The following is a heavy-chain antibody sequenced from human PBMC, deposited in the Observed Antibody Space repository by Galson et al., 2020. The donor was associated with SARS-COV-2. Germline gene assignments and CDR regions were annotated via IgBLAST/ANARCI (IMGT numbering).Heavy chain of an antibody. CDR1: GFTFSSYG. Sequence: GESLKISCAASGFTFSSYGMHWVRQAPGKGLEWVAVISYDGSNKYYADSVKGRFTISRDNAKNSLYLQMNSLRAEDTAVYYCARDQYYDFWSGYFDAFDIWGQGTMVTVSS. V-gene: IGHV3-30*03. J-gene: IGHJ3*02. D-gene: IGHD3-3*01. CDR2: ISYDGSNK. CDR3: ARDQYYDFWSGYFDAFDI.